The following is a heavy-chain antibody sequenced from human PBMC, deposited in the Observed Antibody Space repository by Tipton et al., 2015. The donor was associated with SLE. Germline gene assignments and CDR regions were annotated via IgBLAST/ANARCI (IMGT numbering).Heavy chain of an antibody. Sequence: LRLSCTVSGGSIGTYYWSWLRQPPGKGLEWIGYIYQSGSTNYNPSLKSRVTISVDTSKNQFSLKLSSVTAADTAVYYCARAFRETRTYYYYYMDVWGKGTTVTVSS. CDR1: GGSIGTYY. CDR2: IYQSGST. J-gene: IGHJ6*03. CDR3: ARAFRETRTYYYYYMDV. D-gene: IGHD3-10*01. V-gene: IGHV4-59*01.